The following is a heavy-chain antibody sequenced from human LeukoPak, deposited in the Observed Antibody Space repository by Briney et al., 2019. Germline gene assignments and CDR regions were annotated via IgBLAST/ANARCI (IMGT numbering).Heavy chain of an antibody. J-gene: IGHJ4*02. Sequence: ASVKVSCKASGGTFSSYAISWVRQAPGQGLEWMGRIIPILGIANYAQKFQGRVTITTDESTSTAYMELSSLRSEDTAVYYCARSADPGEVAAAVDYWGQGTLVTVSS. CDR2: IIPILGIA. D-gene: IGHD6-13*01. CDR1: GGTFSSYA. V-gene: IGHV1-69*04. CDR3: ARSADPGEVAAAVDY.